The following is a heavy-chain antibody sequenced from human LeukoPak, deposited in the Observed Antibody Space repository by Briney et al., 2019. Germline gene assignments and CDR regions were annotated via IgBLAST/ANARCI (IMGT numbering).Heavy chain of an antibody. D-gene: IGHD1-26*01. Sequence: GGSLRLSCAASGFTFDDYTMHWVRQAPGKGLEWVANIKQDGSEKYYVDSVKGRFTISRDNAKNSLYLQMNSLRAEDTAVYYCARVRSWEDYWGQGTLVTVSS. V-gene: IGHV3-7*01. CDR2: IKQDGSEK. CDR1: GFTFDDYT. CDR3: ARVRSWEDY. J-gene: IGHJ4*02.